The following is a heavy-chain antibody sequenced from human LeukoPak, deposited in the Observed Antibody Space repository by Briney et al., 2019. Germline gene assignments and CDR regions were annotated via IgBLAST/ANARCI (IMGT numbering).Heavy chain of an antibody. Sequence: PSETLSLTCTVSGGSFSSSSYYWGWIRQPPGKGLEWIGSIYYSGSTYYNPSLKSRVTISVDTSKNQFSLKLSSVTAADTAVYYCARGTSLWFGELYYYMDVWGKGTTVTVSS. J-gene: IGHJ6*03. CDR3: ARGTSLWFGELYYYMDV. D-gene: IGHD3-10*01. CDR2: IYYSGST. CDR1: GGSFSSSSYY. V-gene: IGHV4-39*07.